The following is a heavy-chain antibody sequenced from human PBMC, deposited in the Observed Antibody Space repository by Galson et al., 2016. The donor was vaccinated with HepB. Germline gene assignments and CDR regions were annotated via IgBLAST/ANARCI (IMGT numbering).Heavy chain of an antibody. J-gene: IGHJ4*02. Sequence: SLRLSCAASEFTVSDNYMSWVRQATGKGLEWVSLISGAGVTYYADSVKGRFTISRDHSDNSLYLQMNSLRAEDTAVYYRARRRGNTNFDYWGQGTLVTVSS. CDR3: ARRRGNTNFDY. CDR2: ISGAGVT. CDR1: EFTVSDNY. D-gene: IGHD3-10*01. V-gene: IGHV3-53*01.